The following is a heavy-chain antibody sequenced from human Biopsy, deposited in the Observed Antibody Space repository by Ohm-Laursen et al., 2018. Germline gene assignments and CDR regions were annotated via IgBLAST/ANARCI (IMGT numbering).Heavy chain of an antibody. CDR2: IYYSGST. CDR1: GGSISSDY. Sequence: GTLSLTCSVSGGSISSDYWSWIRQTPGKGLEWCGYIYYSGSTNYNPSLKSRVTISVDTSKNQFSLRMNSVTAADTAVYYCARATNSTGWPYYYFYGMDVWGQGTTVTVSS. CDR3: ARATNSTGWPYYYFYGMDV. D-gene: IGHD2/OR15-2a*01. J-gene: IGHJ6*02. V-gene: IGHV4-59*01.